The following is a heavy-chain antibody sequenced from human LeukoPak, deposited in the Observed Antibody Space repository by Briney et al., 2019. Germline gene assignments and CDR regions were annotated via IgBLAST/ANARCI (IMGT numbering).Heavy chain of an antibody. J-gene: IGHJ6*03. Sequence: PSETLSLTCTVSGGSISNYYWSWIRQPAGKGLEWIGRIYISGSSNYNPSLKSRVTMSVDTSKNQFSLKLSSVTAADTAVYYCARVYTGSSWDYYYYMDVWGKGTTVTVSS. D-gene: IGHD6-13*01. CDR1: GGSISNYY. CDR2: IYISGSS. CDR3: ARVYTGSSWDYYYYMDV. V-gene: IGHV4-4*07.